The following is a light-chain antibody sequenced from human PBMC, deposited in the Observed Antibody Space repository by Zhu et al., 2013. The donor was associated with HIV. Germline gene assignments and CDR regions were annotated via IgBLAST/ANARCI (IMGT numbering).Light chain of an antibody. CDR1: QSIGNS. CDR3: QQYNNWPRT. CDR2: DAS. J-gene: IGKJ1*01. Sequence: EVVLTQSPVTLSLSPGERATLSCRASQSIGNSLAWYQQIPGQAPRLLMYDASTRATGIPARFSGAGSGTDFTLTISSLEPEDVAVYYCQQYNNWPRTFG. V-gene: IGKV3-11*01.